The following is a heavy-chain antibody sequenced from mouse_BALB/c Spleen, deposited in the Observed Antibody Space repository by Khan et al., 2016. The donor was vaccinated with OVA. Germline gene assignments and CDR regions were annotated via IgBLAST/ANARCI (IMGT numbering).Heavy chain of an antibody. D-gene: IGHD3-3*01. CDR3: AGRGRRWDMDY. CDR1: GYTFINYW. Sequence: QVQLKQSGAELAKPGASVKMSCKASGYTFINYWILWVKQRPGQGLEWIGYINPSTAYTEYNQNFKDKATLTADNSSRTAYMQLSSLTSEDSACYNCAGRGRRWDMDYWGQGTTLTVSS. V-gene: IGHV1-7*01. CDR2: INPSTAYT. J-gene: IGHJ2*01.